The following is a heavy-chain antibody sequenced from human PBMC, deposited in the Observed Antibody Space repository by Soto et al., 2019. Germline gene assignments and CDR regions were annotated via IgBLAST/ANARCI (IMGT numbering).Heavy chain of an antibody. Sequence: EVQLLESGGGLVQPGGSLRLSCAASGFTFSSYAMSWVRQAPGKGLEWVSVISNSGGSTYNADSVKGRFTMSRDNSKNTLYLQMNSLRAEDTAIYYCAKDGSSGYYWLDDWGQGTLVTVSS. CDR2: ISNSGGST. V-gene: IGHV3-23*01. J-gene: IGHJ4*02. CDR1: GFTFSSYA. D-gene: IGHD3-22*01. CDR3: AKDGSSGYYWLDD.